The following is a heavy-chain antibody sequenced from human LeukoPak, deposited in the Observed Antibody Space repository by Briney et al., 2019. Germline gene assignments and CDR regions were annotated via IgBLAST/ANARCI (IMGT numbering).Heavy chain of an antibody. Sequence: GGSLRLSCAASGFTFSSYSMNWVRQAPGKGLEWVSSISSSSSYIYYADSVKGRFTISRDSAKNSLYLQMNSLRAEDTAVYYCARVRDIVVVVAGSSFDIWGQGTMVTVSS. CDR3: ARVRDIVVVVAGSSFDI. J-gene: IGHJ3*02. CDR1: GFTFSSYS. CDR2: ISSSSSYI. D-gene: IGHD2-15*01. V-gene: IGHV3-21*01.